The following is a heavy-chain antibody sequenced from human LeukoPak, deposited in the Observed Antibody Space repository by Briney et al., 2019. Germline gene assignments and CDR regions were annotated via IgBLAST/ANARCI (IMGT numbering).Heavy chain of an antibody. J-gene: IGHJ3*02. CDR2: ISSSSSYI. D-gene: IGHD6-13*01. V-gene: IGHV3-21*01. CDR3: AKELADSSSWPPDAFDI. CDR1: GFTFSSYS. Sequence: GGSLRLSCAASGFTFSSYSMNWVRQAPGKGLEWVSSISSSSSYIYYADSVKGRFTISRDNAKNSLYLQMNSLRAEDTAVYYCAKELADSSSWPPDAFDIWGQGTMVTVSS.